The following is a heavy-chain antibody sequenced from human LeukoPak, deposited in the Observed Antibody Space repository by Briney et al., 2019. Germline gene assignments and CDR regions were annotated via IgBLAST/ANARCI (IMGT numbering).Heavy chain of an antibody. CDR2: ISYDGSHT. Sequence: GGSLRLSCAAFGLTFRNFAMHWVRQAPGKGLGWVAVISYDGSHTYYADSVKGRFTISRDNSKKTLYVQMNSLRPEHTAVYYCARVDEAVLPGYYNSPFYYWGQGTLVTVSS. D-gene: IGHD3-22*01. J-gene: IGHJ4*02. CDR3: ARVDEAVLPGYYNSPFYY. V-gene: IGHV3-30*01. CDR1: GLTFRNFA.